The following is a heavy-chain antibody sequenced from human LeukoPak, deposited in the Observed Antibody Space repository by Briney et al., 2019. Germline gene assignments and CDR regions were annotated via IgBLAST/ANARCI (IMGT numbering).Heavy chain of an antibody. D-gene: IGHD2-8*01. V-gene: IGHV3-33*01. CDR1: GFTFSSYG. CDR3: ARPFYYDTNGGGGMGV. J-gene: IGHJ6*02. CDR2: IWYDGSNK. Sequence: GGSLRLSCAASGFTFSSYGMHWVRQAPGKGLEWVAVIWYDGSNKYYADSVKGRFTISRDNSKNTLYLQMNSLRAEDTAVYYCARPFYYDTNGGGGMGVWGQGCTVTVSS.